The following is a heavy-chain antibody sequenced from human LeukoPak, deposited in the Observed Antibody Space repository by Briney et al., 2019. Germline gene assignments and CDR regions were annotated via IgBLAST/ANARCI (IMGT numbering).Heavy chain of an antibody. CDR2: IDPSDSYT. V-gene: IGHV5-10-1*01. CDR1: GSSFTSYW. J-gene: IGHJ6*02. D-gene: IGHD6-13*01. CDR3: ARRARSRSWSRRPYYYYGMDV. Sequence: GASLKISYKGAGSSFTSYWISWGRPMPGKGVEWMGRIDPSDSYTNYSPSFQGHVTISADKSISTAYLQCSSLKASATAMYYCARRARSRSWSRRPYYYYGMDVWGQGTTVTVSS.